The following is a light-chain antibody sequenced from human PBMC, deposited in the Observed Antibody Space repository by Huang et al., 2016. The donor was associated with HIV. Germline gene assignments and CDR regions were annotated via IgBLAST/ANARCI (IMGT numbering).Light chain of an antibody. CDR3: HQYYDTPQT. CDR2: WAS. V-gene: IGKV4-1*01. Sequence: DIVVTQSPDSLALSLGGRAAINCTASPSVLKTSNNKNCLRCYQLKPGQPTKLLIYWASTGESGVPDRFSGSGSGTHFTLTSASLQAEDVAVYYCHQYYDTPQTFGQGTKVEVK. CDR1: PSVLKTSNNKNC. J-gene: IGKJ1*01.